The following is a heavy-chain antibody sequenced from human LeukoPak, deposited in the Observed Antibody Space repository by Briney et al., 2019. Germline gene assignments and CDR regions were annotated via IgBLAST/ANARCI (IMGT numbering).Heavy chain of an antibody. CDR3: ARGRRGTYYYGSGSYSLDY. V-gene: IGHV4-34*01. CDR2: INHSGST. J-gene: IGHJ4*02. D-gene: IGHD3-10*01. CDR1: GGSFSGYY. Sequence: PSETLSLTCAVYGGSFSGYYWSWIRQPPGKGLEWIGEINHSGSTNYNPSLKSRVTISADTSKNQFSLKLSSVTAADTAVYYCARGRRGTYYYGSGSYSLDYWGQGTLVTVSS.